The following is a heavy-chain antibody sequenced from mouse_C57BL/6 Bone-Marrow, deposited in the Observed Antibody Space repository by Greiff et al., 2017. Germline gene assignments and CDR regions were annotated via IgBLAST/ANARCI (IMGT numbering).Heavy chain of an antibody. D-gene: IGHD1-1*01. CDR3: ARSGYYGSSYGGYFDV. CDR1: GYTFTSYG. CDR2: IYPRSGNT. V-gene: IGHV1-81*01. Sequence: QVQLQQSGAELARPGASVKLSCKASGYTFTSYGISWVKQRTGQGLEWIGEIYPRSGNTYYNEKFKGKATLTADKSSSTAYMELRSLTSEDSAVYFCARSGYYGSSYGGYFDVGGTGTTVSVSS. J-gene: IGHJ1*02.